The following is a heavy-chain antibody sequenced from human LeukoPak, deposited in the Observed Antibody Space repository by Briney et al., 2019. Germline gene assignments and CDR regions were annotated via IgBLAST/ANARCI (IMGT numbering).Heavy chain of an antibody. CDR1: GFTFGDYA. V-gene: IGHV3-49*04. D-gene: IGHD2-15*01. Sequence: GGSLRLSCTTSGFTFGDYAMTWVRQAPGKGLEWVGFIRSKAYGGTTEYAASVKGRFTISRDDSKSIAYLQMNSLKTEDTAVYYCTRDQTPYNWGQGTLVTVSS. J-gene: IGHJ4*02. CDR3: TRDQTPYN. CDR2: IRSKAYGGTT.